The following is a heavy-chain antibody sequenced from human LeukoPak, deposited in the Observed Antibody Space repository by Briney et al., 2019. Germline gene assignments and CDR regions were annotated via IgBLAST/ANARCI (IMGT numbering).Heavy chain of an antibody. CDR2: IYYSGST. CDR1: GGSISSYY. CDR3: ARERSSGQEDWFGP. J-gene: IGHJ5*02. D-gene: IGHD6-19*01. V-gene: IGHV4-59*01. Sequence: SETLSLTCTVSGGSISSYYWSWIRQPPGKGLEWIGYIYYSGSTNYNPSLKSRVTISVDTSKNQFSLKLSSVTAADTAVYYCARERSSGQEDWFGPWGQGTLVTVSS.